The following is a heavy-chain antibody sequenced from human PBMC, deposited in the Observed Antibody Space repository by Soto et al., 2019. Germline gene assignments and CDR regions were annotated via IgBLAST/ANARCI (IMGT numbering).Heavy chain of an antibody. V-gene: IGHV4-34*01. D-gene: IGHD6-13*01. CDR1: GGSFSGYY. CDR2: INHSGST. Sequence: QVQLQQWGAGLLKPSETLSLTCAVYGGSFSGYYWSWIRQPPGKGLEWIGEINHSGSTNYNPSLKIRVTISVDTSKNQFSLKLSSVTAADTAVYYCAREGSSWFLPKNWFDPWGQGTLVTVSS. J-gene: IGHJ5*02. CDR3: AREGSSWFLPKNWFDP.